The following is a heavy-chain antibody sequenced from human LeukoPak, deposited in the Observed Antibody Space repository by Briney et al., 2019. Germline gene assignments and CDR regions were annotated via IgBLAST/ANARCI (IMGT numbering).Heavy chain of an antibody. CDR3: ARENSWGVVPAATFDP. Sequence: PSETLSLTCAVYGGSFSGYYWSWIRQPPGKGLEWIGYIYYSGSTNYNPSLKSRVTISVDTSKNQFSLKLSSVTAADTAVYYCARENSWGVVPAATFDPWGQGTLVTVSS. CDR2: IYYSGST. CDR1: GGSFSGYY. J-gene: IGHJ5*02. V-gene: IGHV4-59*01. D-gene: IGHD2-2*01.